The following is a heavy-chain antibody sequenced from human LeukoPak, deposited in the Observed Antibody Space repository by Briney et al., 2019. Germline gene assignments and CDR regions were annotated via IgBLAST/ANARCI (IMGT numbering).Heavy chain of an antibody. CDR1: GFTFSSYN. V-gene: IGHV3-21*01. CDR3: ARDPYSGSYGNYYYYFMDV. D-gene: IGHD1-26*01. Sequence: PGGSLRLSCAASGFTFSSYNMNWVRQAPGKGLEWVSSITSGSSYRFYADSVKGRFTISRDNAKNSLYLQMNSLRAEDTAVYYCARDPYSGSYGNYYYYFMDVWGKGTMVTISS. CDR2: ITSGSSYR. J-gene: IGHJ6*03.